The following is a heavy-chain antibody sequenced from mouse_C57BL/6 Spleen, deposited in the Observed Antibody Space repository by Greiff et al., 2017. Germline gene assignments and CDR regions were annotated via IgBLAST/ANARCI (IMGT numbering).Heavy chain of an antibody. CDR3: AAPGIYGSSYDAY. Sequence: QVQLQQSGAELMKPGASVKLSCKATGYTFTGYWIEWVKQRPGHGLEWIGEILPGSGSTNYNEKFKGKATFTADTSSNTAYMQLSSLTTEDSAIYYCAAPGIYGSSYDAYWGQGTLVTVSA. CDR1: GYTFTGYW. D-gene: IGHD1-1*01. V-gene: IGHV1-9*01. J-gene: IGHJ3*01. CDR2: ILPGSGST.